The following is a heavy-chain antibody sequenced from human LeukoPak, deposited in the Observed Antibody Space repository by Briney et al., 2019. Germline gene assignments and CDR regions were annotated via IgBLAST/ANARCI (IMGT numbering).Heavy chain of an antibody. V-gene: IGHV3-23*01. CDR1: GFTFSSYA. Sequence: GGSLRLSCAASGFTFSSYAMSWVRQAPGKGLEWVSAISGSGGSTYYADSVKGRFTISRDNSKNTLYLQMNSLRAEDTAVYYCAQVMSSGPTFGGCIDYWGQGTLVTVSS. CDR3: AQVMSSGPTFGGCIDY. J-gene: IGHJ4*02. D-gene: IGHD3-22*01. CDR2: ISGSGGST.